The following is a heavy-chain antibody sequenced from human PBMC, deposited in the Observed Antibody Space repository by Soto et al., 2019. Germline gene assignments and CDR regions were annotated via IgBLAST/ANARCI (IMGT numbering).Heavy chain of an antibody. Sequence: PSQTLSLTCAISGDSVSSNSAAWNWIRQSPSRGLEWLGRTYYRSKWYNDYAVSVKSRITINPDTSKNQFSLQLNSVTPEDTAVYYCARVRLDYYDSSCYYHNYYYGMDVWGQGTTVTVSS. J-gene: IGHJ6*02. CDR2: TYYRSKWYN. D-gene: IGHD3-22*01. V-gene: IGHV6-1*01. CDR3: ARVRLDYYDSSCYYHNYYYGMDV. CDR1: GDSVSSNSAA.